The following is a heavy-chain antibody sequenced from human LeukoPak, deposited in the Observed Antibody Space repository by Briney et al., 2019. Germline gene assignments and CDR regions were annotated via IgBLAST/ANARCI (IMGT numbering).Heavy chain of an antibody. Sequence: SETLSLTCTVSGDSITGHYFTWIRQPAGKKLEWIGRINDSGNTRYNPFLESRVTMSVDTSKRQISLKLNSVTAADTAIYYCVRGLRSDYYDYNWFDSWGQGTVVTVSS. CDR1: GDSITGHY. D-gene: IGHD3-22*01. CDR3: VRGLRSDYYDYNWFDS. CDR2: INDSGNT. V-gene: IGHV4-4*07. J-gene: IGHJ5*01.